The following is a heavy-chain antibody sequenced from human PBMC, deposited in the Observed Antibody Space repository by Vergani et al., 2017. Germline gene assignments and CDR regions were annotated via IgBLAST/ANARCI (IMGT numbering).Heavy chain of an antibody. J-gene: IGHJ6*03. D-gene: IGHD6-25*01. CDR1: GFTFSSYAMH. CDR2: IFYSGTT. Sequence: QVQLVESGGGVVQPGRSLRLSCAASGFTFSSYAMHWVRQAPGKGLEWIGYIFYSGTTYDNPSLRSRLTISVDTSQNQFSLKLRSVTAADTAVYYCARVDTQVPATSHFYYMDVWGKGTTVVVSS. CDR3: ARVDTQVPATSHFYYMDV. V-gene: IGHV4-59*06.